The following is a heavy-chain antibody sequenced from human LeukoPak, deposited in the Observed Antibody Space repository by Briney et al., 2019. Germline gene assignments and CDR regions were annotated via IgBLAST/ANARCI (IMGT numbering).Heavy chain of an antibody. CDR3: ARNEYSSSWYVSDFDY. Sequence: GGSLRLSCAASGFTFSSCSMNWVRQAPGKGLEWVSSISSSSSYIYYADSVKGRFTISRDNAKNSLYLQMNSLRAEDTAVYYCARNEYSSSWYVSDFDYWGQGTLVTVSS. D-gene: IGHD6-13*01. J-gene: IGHJ4*02. CDR2: ISSSSSYI. CDR1: GFTFSSCS. V-gene: IGHV3-21*01.